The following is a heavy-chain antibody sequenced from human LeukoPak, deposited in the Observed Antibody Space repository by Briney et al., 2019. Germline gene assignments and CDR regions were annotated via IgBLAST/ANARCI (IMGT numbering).Heavy chain of an antibody. CDR2: ISHDGSNK. Sequence: GGSLRLSCAASGFTFSSRGMHWVRQAPGKGLEWVAVISHDGSNKFYAESVKGRFTISRDNSKNTLYLQMTSLRAEDTAFYYCARDYYGSGTYYDYWGQGTLVTVSS. D-gene: IGHD3-10*01. CDR1: GFTFSSRG. V-gene: IGHV3-30*19. J-gene: IGHJ4*02. CDR3: ARDYYGSGTYYDY.